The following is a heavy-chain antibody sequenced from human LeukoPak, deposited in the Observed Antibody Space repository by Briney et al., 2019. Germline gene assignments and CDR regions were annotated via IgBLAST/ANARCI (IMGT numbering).Heavy chain of an antibody. CDR2: INHSGST. CDR3: ARGEGWLANDY. V-gene: IGHV4-34*01. Sequence: LETLSLTCAVYGGSFSGYYWSWIRQPPGKGLEWIGEINHSGSTNYNPSLKSRVTISVDTSKNQFSLKLSSVTAADTAVYYCARGEGWLANDYWGQGTLVTVSS. CDR1: GGSFSGYY. D-gene: IGHD5-24*01. J-gene: IGHJ4*02.